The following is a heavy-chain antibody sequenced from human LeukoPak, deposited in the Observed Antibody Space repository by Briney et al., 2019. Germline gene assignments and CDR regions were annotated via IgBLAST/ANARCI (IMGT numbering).Heavy chain of an antibody. V-gene: IGHV3-30*02. CDR2: ISFDGNDK. D-gene: IGHD3-10*01. J-gene: IGHJ3*02. CDR3: AKDLEYYGSGDPFDM. CDR1: GFTFNRYG. Sequence: GGSLRLSCAASGFTFNRYGMHWVRQAPGKGLEWAAYISFDGNDKYYADSVKSRFTISRDKSNNILFLQMKTLRVEDTAVYYCAKDLEYYGSGDPFDMWGQGTMVTVSP.